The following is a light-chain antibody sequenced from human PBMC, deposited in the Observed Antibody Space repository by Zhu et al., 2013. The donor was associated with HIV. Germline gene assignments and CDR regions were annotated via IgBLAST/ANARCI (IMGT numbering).Light chain of an antibody. CDR2: DAS. CDR1: QGISND. J-gene: IGKJ2*01. CDR3: QQYGTT. V-gene: IGKV1-33*01. Sequence: DIQMTQSPSSLSVSIGDRVTITCRASQGISNDLVWLQQKPGEAPKLLIYDASKLGTGVPSRFSGSRSGTDFTFTISSLQPEDIATYYCQQYGTTFGQGTRLDIK.